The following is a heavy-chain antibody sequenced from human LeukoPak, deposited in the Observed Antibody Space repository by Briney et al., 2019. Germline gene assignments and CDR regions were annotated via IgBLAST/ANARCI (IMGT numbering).Heavy chain of an antibody. Sequence: HPGGSLRLSCAASGFTFSSYAMSWVRQAPGKGLEWGSAISGSGGSTYYADSVKGRFTISRDNSKNTLYLQMNSLRAEDTAVYYCAKVVPAAMRGWEGESHWGQGTLVTVSS. D-gene: IGHD2-2*01. CDR3: AKVVPAAMRGWEGESH. CDR2: ISGSGGST. V-gene: IGHV3-23*01. J-gene: IGHJ4*02. CDR1: GFTFSSYA.